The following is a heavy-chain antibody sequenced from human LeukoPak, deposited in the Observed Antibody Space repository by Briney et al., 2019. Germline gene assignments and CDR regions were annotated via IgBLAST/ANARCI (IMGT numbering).Heavy chain of an antibody. CDR1: GFTVNSNY. CDR3: ARGEGSSGWSPFDS. CDR2: IYSGGNT. V-gene: IGHV3-53*01. J-gene: IGHJ4*02. Sequence: GGSLRPSCAASGFTVNSNYMSWVRQAPGKGLEWVSVIYSGGNTYYADSVKGRFTISRDNPKNTLYLQMTSLRAEDTAVYYCARGEGSSGWSPFDSWGQGTLVTVSS. D-gene: IGHD6-19*01.